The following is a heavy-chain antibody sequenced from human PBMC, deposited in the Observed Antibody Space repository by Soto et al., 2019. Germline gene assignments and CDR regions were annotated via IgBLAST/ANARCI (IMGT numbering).Heavy chain of an antibody. V-gene: IGHV3-23*01. D-gene: IGHD7-27*01. J-gene: IGHJ3*02. Sequence: GGSLRLSCAASGFTFSSYAMSWVRQAPGKGLEWVSAISGSGGSTYYADSVKGRFTISRGNSKNTLYLQMNSLRAEDTAVYYCAKHQAMASNWGWPDAFDIWGQGTMVTVSS. CDR2: ISGSGGST. CDR1: GFTFSSYA. CDR3: AKHQAMASNWGWPDAFDI.